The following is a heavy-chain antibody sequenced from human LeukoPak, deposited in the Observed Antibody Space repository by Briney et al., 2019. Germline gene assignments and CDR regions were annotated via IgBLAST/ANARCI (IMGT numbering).Heavy chain of an antibody. J-gene: IGHJ4*02. CDR1: GYTFSDYA. D-gene: IGHD2-2*01. V-gene: IGHV1-3*01. Sequence: ASVKVSCKASGYTFSDYAMHWVRQAPGQRFEWMEWIDAGNGDTRYSQKFQGRVTITRDTSAGTAYIELRSLRSEDTAMYYCARGSTSDWPLDHWGQETLVTISS. CDR3: ARGSTSDWPLDH. CDR2: IDAGNGDT.